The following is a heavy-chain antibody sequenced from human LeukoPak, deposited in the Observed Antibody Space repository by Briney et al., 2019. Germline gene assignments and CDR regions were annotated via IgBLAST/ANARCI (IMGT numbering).Heavy chain of an antibody. V-gene: IGHV4-30-2*01. Sequence: SQTLSLTCAVSGGSISSGGYSWSWIRQPPGKGLEWIGYIYHSGSTYYNPSLKSRVTISVDRSKIQFSLKLSSVTAADTAVYYCARGSRSGSYYRWFDPWGQGTQVTVSS. CDR3: ARGSRSGSYYRWFDP. CDR1: GGSISSGGYS. CDR2: IYHSGST. D-gene: IGHD1-26*01. J-gene: IGHJ5*02.